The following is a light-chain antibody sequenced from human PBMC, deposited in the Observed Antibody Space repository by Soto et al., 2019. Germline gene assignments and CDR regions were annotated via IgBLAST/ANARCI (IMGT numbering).Light chain of an antibody. V-gene: IGLV2-11*01. J-gene: IGLJ1*01. Sequence: QSVLTQPRSVSGSPGQSVTISCTGTSSDVGGYNYVSWYQQHPGKAPKLMIYDVSKRPSGVPDRFSGYKSGNTASLTISGLQAEDEADYYCCSYAGSYTPFYVFGTGTKLTAL. CDR1: SSDVGGYNY. CDR2: DVS. CDR3: CSYAGSYTPFYV.